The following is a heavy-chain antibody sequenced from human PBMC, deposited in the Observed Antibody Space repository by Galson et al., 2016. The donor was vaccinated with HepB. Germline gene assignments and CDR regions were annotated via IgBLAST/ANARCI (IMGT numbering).Heavy chain of an antibody. D-gene: IGHD1-14*01. CDR1: GDSVSSNNAG. CDR2: TYYWSKWYY. CDR3: ARTDGTYFDY. J-gene: IGHJ4*02. Sequence: CAISGDSVSSNNAGWNWIRQSPSRGLEWLGKTYYWSKWYYDYSVSLKGRITISPDTSKNQFSLHLNSVTPEDTAVYYCARTDGTYFDYWGQGTLVTVSS. V-gene: IGHV6-1*01.